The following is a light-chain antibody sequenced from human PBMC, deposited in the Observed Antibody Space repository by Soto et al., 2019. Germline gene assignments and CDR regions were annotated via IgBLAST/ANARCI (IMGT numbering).Light chain of an antibody. J-gene: IGLJ3*02. CDR1: SSNIGSYT. Sequence: QSVLTQPPSASGTPGQTVTISCSGSSSNIGSYTVSWYQQLPGTAPKLLIYGNNQRPSGVPDRFSGSKSGTSVSLAISGLQSEDEADYFCAAWDDSLNGRVFGGGTKLT. CDR3: AAWDDSLNGRV. CDR2: GNN. V-gene: IGLV1-44*01.